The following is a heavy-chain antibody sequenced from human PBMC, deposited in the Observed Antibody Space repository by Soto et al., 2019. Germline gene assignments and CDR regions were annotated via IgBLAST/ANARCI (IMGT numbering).Heavy chain of an antibody. Sequence: SETLSLTCTVSGGSISSGGYYWSWIRQHPGKGLEWIGYIYYSGSTYYNPSLKSRVTISVDTSKNQFSLKLSSVTAADTAVYYCARDLSGGYCSGGSCHPTTIGPAFDPWGQGTLVTVS. CDR1: GGSISSGGYY. V-gene: IGHV4-31*03. D-gene: IGHD2-15*01. CDR2: IYYSGST. J-gene: IGHJ5*02. CDR3: ARDLSGGYCSGGSCHPTTIGPAFDP.